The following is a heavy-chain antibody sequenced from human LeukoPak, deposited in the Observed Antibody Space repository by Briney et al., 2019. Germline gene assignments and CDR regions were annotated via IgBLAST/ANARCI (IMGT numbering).Heavy chain of an antibody. CDR3: ARAASYYYYGMDV. CDR1: GFTFSSYA. V-gene: IGHV3-30*04. J-gene: IGHJ6*02. D-gene: IGHD2-15*01. CDR2: ISYDGSNK. Sequence: PGGSLRLSCAASGFTFSSYAMHWVRQAPGKGLERVAVISYDGSNKYYADSVKGRFTISRDNSKNTLYLQMNSLRAEDTAVYYCARAASYYYYGMDVWGQGTTVTVSS.